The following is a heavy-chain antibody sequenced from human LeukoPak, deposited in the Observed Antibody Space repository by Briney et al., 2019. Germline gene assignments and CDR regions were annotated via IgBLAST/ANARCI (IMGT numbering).Heavy chain of an antibody. CDR1: GGTFSSYP. J-gene: IGHJ6*02. V-gene: IGHV1-69*02. CDR3: ATRRDGYNSNYYYYGMDV. D-gene: IGHD5-24*01. Sequence: SVKVSCKASGGTFSSYPISWVRQAPGQGLEGMGRIIPILGIANYAQKFQGRVTISADKSTSTAYMELSSLRSEDTAVYYCATRRDGYNSNYYYYGMDVWGQGTTVTVSS. CDR2: IIPILGIA.